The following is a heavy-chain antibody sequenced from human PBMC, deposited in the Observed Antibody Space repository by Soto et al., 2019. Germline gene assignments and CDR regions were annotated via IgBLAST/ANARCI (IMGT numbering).Heavy chain of an antibody. CDR3: ARGVGPTVTTPRDYYYYGMDV. V-gene: IGHV1-2*04. CDR1: GYTFTGYY. Sequence: ASVKVSCKASGYTFTGYYMHWVRQAPGQGLEWMGWINPNSGGTNYAQKFQGWVTMTRDTSISTAYMELSRLRSDDTAVYYCARGVGPTVTTPRDYYYYGMDVWGQGTTVTVSS. CDR2: INPNSGGT. D-gene: IGHD4-17*01. J-gene: IGHJ6*02.